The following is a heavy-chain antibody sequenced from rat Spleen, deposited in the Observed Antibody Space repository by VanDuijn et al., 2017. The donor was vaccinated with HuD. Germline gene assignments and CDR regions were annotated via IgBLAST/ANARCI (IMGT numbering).Heavy chain of an antibody. J-gene: IGHJ3*01. Sequence: QVQLKESGPGLVQPSQTLSLTCTVSGFSLTSYHVHWVRQSPGKGLEWMAVIWSGGNTDYNSALRSRLSISRDTSKSQVFLKMNSLQTEDTATYFCIRESLPGYNSHWFVYWGQGTLVTVSS. CDR3: IRESLPGYNSHWFVY. CDR2: IWSGGNT. CDR1: GFSLTSYH. D-gene: IGHD1-4*01. V-gene: IGHV2-30*01.